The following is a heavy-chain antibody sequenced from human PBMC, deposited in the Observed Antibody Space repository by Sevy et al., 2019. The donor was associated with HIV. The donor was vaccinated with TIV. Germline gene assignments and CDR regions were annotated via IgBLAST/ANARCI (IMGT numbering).Heavy chain of an antibody. Sequence: GVLKISCAASGFTFSSYAMSWVRQAPGKGLEWVSAISGSGGSTYYADSVKGRFTISRDNSKNTLYLQMNSLRAEDTAVYYCAKTLGTIAAAGTWYYYYYYGMDVWGQGTTVTVSS. V-gene: IGHV3-23*01. J-gene: IGHJ6*02. D-gene: IGHD6-13*01. CDR3: AKTLGTIAAAGTWYYYYYYGMDV. CDR2: ISGSGGST. CDR1: GFTFSSYA.